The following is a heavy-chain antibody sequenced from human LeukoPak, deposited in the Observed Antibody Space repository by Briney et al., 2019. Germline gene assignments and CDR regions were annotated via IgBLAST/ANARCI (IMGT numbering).Heavy chain of an antibody. Sequence: ASVKVSCKASGYTFISYGISWVRRAPGQGLEWIGWISAYNGNTNYAQNLQGRVTMTTDTSTSTAYMELRSLRSDDTAVYYCARGLGVVTAQSEQPKPRYFDLWGRGTQVTVSS. CDR2: ISAYNGNT. CDR3: ARGLGVVTAQSEQPKPRYFDL. CDR1: GYTFISYG. V-gene: IGHV1-18*01. J-gene: IGHJ2*01. D-gene: IGHD2-21*02.